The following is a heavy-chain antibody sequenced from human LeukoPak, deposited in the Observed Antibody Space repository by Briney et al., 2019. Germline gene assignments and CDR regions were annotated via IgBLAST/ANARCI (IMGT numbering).Heavy chain of an antibody. Sequence: GGSLRLSCAASGFTFSSYSMNWVRQAPGKGLEWVSSISSSSSYIYYADSVKGRFTISRDNAKNSLYLQMNSLRAEDTAVYYCARDRRGYYYYMDVWGKGTTVTISS. CDR3: ARDRRGYYYYMDV. V-gene: IGHV3-21*01. CDR1: GFTFSSYS. J-gene: IGHJ6*03. D-gene: IGHD2-15*01. CDR2: ISSSSSYI.